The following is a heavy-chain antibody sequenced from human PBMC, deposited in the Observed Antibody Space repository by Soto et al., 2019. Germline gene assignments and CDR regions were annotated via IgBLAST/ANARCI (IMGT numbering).Heavy chain of an antibody. D-gene: IGHD2-2*02. Sequence: GESLKISWKGSGYSFTSYWISWVRQMPGKGLEWMGRIDPSDSYTNYSPSFQGHVTISADKSISTAYLQWSSLKASGTAMYYCARHGAIVVVPAAIRGVNYYYGMDVWGQGTMVTVSS. CDR1: GYSFTSYW. CDR3: ARHGAIVVVPAAIRGVNYYYGMDV. CDR2: IDPSDSYT. J-gene: IGHJ6*02. V-gene: IGHV5-10-1*01.